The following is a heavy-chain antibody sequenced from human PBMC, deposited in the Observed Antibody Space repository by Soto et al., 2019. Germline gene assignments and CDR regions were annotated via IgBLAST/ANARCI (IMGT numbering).Heavy chain of an antibody. CDR2: ISSSGSTI. Sequence: GGSLRLSCAASGFTFSDYYMSWIRQAPGKGLEWVSYISSSGSTIYYADSVKGRFTISRDNAKNSLYLQMNSLRAEDTAVYYCARDLVSYRYFDWLAHFDYWGQGTLVTVSS. D-gene: IGHD3-9*01. J-gene: IGHJ4*02. CDR1: GFTFSDYY. CDR3: ARDLVSYRYFDWLAHFDY. V-gene: IGHV3-11*01.